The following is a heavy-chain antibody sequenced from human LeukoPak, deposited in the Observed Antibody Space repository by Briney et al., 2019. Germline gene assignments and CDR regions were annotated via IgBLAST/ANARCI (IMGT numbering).Heavy chain of an antibody. CDR3: AKHSSSWYLEAGWFDP. CDR2: ISSSGSTI. CDR1: GFTFSDYY. J-gene: IGHJ5*02. V-gene: IGHV3-11*01. Sequence: PGGSLRLSCAASGFTFSDYYMSWIRQAPGKGLEWVSYISSSGSTIYYADSVKGRFTISRDNAKNSLYLQMKSLRAEDTAVYYCAKHSSSWYLEAGWFDPWGQGTLVTVSS. D-gene: IGHD6-13*01.